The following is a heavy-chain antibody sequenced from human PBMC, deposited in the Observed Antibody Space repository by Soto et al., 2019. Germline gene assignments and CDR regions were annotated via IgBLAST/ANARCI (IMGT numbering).Heavy chain of an antibody. J-gene: IGHJ5*02. CDR2: IYYSGST. Sequence: SAPLSLTCTVSGGSIISGGYYWIWILQHPGRGLEWIGYIYYSGSTYYNPSLKSRVTISVDTAKNQFSLKLSSVTAADTAVYYCALSTMVRGVMRSMPNNWFDPWGQGTLVTVSS. D-gene: IGHD3-10*01. CDR1: GGSIISGGYY. V-gene: IGHV4-31*03. CDR3: ALSTMVRGVMRSMPNNWFDP.